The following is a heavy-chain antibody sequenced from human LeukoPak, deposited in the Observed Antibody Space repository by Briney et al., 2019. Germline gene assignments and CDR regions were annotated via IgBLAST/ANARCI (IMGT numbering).Heavy chain of an antibody. Sequence: GGSLRLSCAASGFTFNSYEMNWVRQAPGKGLYWVSYISSSGSTIYYADSVKGRFTVSRDNAKNSLYLQMNSLRAEDTAVYYCARGLHSLPRSTLDYWGQGTLVTVSS. CDR1: GFTFNSYE. CDR3: ARGLHSLPRSTLDY. J-gene: IGHJ4*02. V-gene: IGHV3-48*03. D-gene: IGHD2-2*01. CDR2: ISSSGSTI.